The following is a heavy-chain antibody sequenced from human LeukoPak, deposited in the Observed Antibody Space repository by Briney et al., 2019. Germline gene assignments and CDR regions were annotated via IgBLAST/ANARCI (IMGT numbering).Heavy chain of an antibody. Sequence: SLRLSCATSGFTFDNYAMHWVRQAPGKGLEWVSGISRNSDSRAYVDSVKGRFTISRDNAKNSLYLQMNSLRAEDTAVYYCARIGGSYPYYFDYWGQGTLVTVSS. CDR1: GFTFDNYA. J-gene: IGHJ4*02. V-gene: IGHV3-9*01. CDR2: ISRNSDSR. CDR3: ARIGGSYPYYFDY. D-gene: IGHD1-26*01.